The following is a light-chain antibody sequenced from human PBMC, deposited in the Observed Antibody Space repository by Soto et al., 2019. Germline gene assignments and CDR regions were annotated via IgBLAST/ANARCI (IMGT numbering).Light chain of an antibody. CDR2: EGS. Sequence: DIQMTQSPSSLSASVGDRVTITCQASQDISRFLKWYQQKPGKAPKLLIYEGSTLETGVPSRFSESGSGTDFTLTNTSLQPEDFATYSDQQYENNPSFGPGTKVHIK. CDR1: QDISRF. CDR3: QQYENNPS. V-gene: IGKV1-33*01. J-gene: IGKJ3*01.